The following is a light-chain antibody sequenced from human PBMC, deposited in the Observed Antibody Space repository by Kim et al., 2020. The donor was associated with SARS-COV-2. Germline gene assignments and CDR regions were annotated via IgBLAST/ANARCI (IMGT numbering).Light chain of an antibody. V-gene: IGLV1-51*01. CDR2: DNN. CDR1: SSNIGNNY. Sequence: QSVLTQPPSVSAAPGQKVTISCSGSSSNIGNNYVSWYQQLPGTAPKLLIYDNNKRPSGIPDRFSGSKSGTSATLGITGLQTGDEADYYCGTWDNSLSAPVFGGGTQLTVL. J-gene: IGLJ3*02. CDR3: GTWDNSLSAPV.